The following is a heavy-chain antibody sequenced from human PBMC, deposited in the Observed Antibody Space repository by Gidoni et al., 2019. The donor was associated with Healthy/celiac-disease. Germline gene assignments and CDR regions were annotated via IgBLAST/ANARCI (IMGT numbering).Heavy chain of an antibody. CDR1: GFPVRSNY. V-gene: IGHV3-66*01. Sequence: EVQLVESGGGLVQPGGSLRLSCAASGFPVRSNYMSWVRQAPGKGLEWVSVIYGGGSTYYADSVKGRFTISRDNSKNTLYLQMNSLRAEDTAVYYCARGGNILTGYYTHYFDYWGQGTLVTVSS. CDR3: ARGGNILTGYYTHYFDY. J-gene: IGHJ4*02. D-gene: IGHD3-9*01. CDR2: IYGGGST.